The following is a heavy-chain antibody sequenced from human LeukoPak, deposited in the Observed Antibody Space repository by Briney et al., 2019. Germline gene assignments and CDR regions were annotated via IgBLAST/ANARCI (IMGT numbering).Heavy chain of an antibody. Sequence: SGGSLRLSCAASGFTVSSNYMSWVRQAPGKGLEWVSVIYSGGSTYYADSVKGRFTISRDNSKNTLYLQMTSLRVEDTAVYFCAKVFVLMRGTPENWFDPWGQGTLVTVSS. CDR1: GFTVSSNY. V-gene: IGHV3-53*05. D-gene: IGHD1-14*01. J-gene: IGHJ5*02. CDR2: IYSGGST. CDR3: AKVFVLMRGTPENWFDP.